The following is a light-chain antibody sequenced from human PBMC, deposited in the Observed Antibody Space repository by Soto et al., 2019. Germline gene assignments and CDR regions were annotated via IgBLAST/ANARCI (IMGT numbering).Light chain of an antibody. Sequence: DIQMTQSPSSLSASVGDRVTITCQASQDISNYLNWYQQKPGKAPKLLIYDASNLETGVPSRFSGSGSGTAFTFTISSLQPEDIATYFCQQYDSLPYTFGQGTKLEI. V-gene: IGKV1-33*01. CDR2: DAS. J-gene: IGKJ2*01. CDR3: QQYDSLPYT. CDR1: QDISNY.